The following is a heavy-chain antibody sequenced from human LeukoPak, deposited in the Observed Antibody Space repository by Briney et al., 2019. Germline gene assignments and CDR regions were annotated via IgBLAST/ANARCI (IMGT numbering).Heavy chain of an antibody. V-gene: IGHV3-23*01. D-gene: IGHD5-18*01. Sequence: GGSLRLSCAASGFTFSSSAMSWVRQAPGKGLEWVSAISGSGGSAYYADSVKGRFTISRDNSKNTLYLQMNSLRAEDTAVYYCAKSLGPVDTAIGYWGQGTLVTVSS. CDR1: GFTFSSSA. CDR3: AKSLGPVDTAIGY. CDR2: ISGSGGSA. J-gene: IGHJ4*02.